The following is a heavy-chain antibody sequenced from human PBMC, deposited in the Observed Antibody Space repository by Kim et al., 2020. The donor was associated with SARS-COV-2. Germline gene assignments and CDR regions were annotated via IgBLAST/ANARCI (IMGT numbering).Heavy chain of an antibody. CDR3: ARGGWCSSTSCYAEDYYYYGMDV. V-gene: IGHV1-69*13. Sequence: SVKVSCKASGGTFSSYAISWVRQAPGQGLEWMGGIIPIFGTANYAQKFQGRVTITADESTSTAYMELSSLRSEDTAVYYCARGGWCSSTSCYAEDYYYYGMDVWGQGTTVTVSS. D-gene: IGHD2-2*01. CDR1: GGTFSSYA. J-gene: IGHJ6*02. CDR2: IIPIFGTA.